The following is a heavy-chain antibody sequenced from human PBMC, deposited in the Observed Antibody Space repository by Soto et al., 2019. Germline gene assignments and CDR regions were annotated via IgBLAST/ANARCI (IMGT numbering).Heavy chain of an antibody. CDR1: GGSFSGYY. D-gene: IGHD5-18*01. CDR3: ARVRHVSYGPKAFDY. J-gene: IGHJ4*02. CDR2: INHSGST. Sequence: PSETLSLTCAVYGGSFSGYYWSWIRQPPGKGLEWIGEINHSGSTNYNPSLKSRVTISVDTSKNQFSLKLSSVTAADTAVYYCARVRHVSYGPKAFDYWGQGTLVTVSS. V-gene: IGHV4-34*01.